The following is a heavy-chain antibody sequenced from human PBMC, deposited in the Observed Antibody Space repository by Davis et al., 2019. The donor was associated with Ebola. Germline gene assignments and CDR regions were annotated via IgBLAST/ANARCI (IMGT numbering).Heavy chain of an antibody. Sequence: AASVKVSCKASGYTFTSYAMHWVRQAPGQRLDCLGWINAGNGNTKYSQKFQGRVTITRDTSASTAYMELSSLRSEDTAVYYCARGSSKAYYYYGMDVWGQGTTVTVSS. V-gene: IGHV1-3*01. CDR1: GYTFTSYA. J-gene: IGHJ6*02. D-gene: IGHD6-6*01. CDR2: INAGNGNT. CDR3: ARGSSKAYYYYGMDV.